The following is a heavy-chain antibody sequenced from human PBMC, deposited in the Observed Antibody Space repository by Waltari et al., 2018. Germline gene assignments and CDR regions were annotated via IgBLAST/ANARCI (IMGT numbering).Heavy chain of an antibody. CDR3: ARDLSYYDSSGYVAFDI. CDR2: IIPIFGTA. J-gene: IGHJ3*02. Sequence: QVQLVQSGAEVQKPGSSVKVSCKASAGTFSSYAISWMRQAPGQGLEWMGGIIPIFGTANYAQKFQGRVTITADESTSTAYMELSSLRSEDTAVYYCARDLSYYDSSGYVAFDIWGQGTMVTVSS. CDR1: AGTFSSYA. V-gene: IGHV1-69*01. D-gene: IGHD3-22*01.